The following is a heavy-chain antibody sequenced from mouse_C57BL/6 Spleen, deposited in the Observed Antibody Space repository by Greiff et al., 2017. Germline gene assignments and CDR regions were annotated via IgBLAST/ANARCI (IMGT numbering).Heavy chain of an antibody. CDR2: IHPNSGST. Sequence: QVQLQQPGAELVKPGASVKLSCKASGYTFTSYWMHWVKQRPGQGLEWIGMIHPNSGSTNYNEKFKSKATLTVDKSSSTAYMQLSSLTSEDSAVXYCARDYYGSSSFDYWGQGTTLTVSS. CDR3: ARDYYGSSSFDY. CDR1: GYTFTSYW. J-gene: IGHJ2*01. V-gene: IGHV1-64*01. D-gene: IGHD1-1*01.